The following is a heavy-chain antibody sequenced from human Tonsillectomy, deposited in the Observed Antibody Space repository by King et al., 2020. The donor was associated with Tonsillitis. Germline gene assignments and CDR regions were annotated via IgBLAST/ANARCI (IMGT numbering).Heavy chain of an antibody. D-gene: IGHD3-22*01. CDR1: GYTFTGYY. V-gene: IGHV1-2*02. Sequence: QLVQSGAEVKKPGASVNVSCKASGYTFTGYYIYWVRQAPGQGIEWMGWINPNSGGTHYAQKFQGRVSMTRDTSISTAYMELNRLRSDDTAVYFCARDHDSSGYYYVIDYWGQGTLVTVSS. J-gene: IGHJ4*02. CDR2: INPNSGGT. CDR3: ARDHDSSGYYYVIDY.